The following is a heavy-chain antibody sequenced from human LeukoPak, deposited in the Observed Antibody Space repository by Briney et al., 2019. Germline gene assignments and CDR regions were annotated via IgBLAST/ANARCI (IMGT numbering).Heavy chain of an antibody. CDR3: ASEDIAVVPAGLGY. Sequence: ASVKVSCKASGYTFTSYGISWVRQAPGQGLEWMGWISADNGNTNYAQKLQGRVTITTDTSTSTAYMQLSSLRSEDTAVYYCASEDIAVVPAGLGYWGQGPLVTVSS. V-gene: IGHV1-18*01. CDR2: ISADNGNT. D-gene: IGHD2-2*01. J-gene: IGHJ4*02. CDR1: GYTFTSYG.